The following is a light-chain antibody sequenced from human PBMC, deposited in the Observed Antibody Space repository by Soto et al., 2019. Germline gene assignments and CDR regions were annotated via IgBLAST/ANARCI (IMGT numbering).Light chain of an antibody. V-gene: IGLV1-40*01. J-gene: IGLJ2*01. CDR2: GNS. CDR3: QSYDSSLSAV. Sequence: QSALTQPPSVSGAPGQRVTISCTGSSSNIGAGYDVHWYPQLPGTAPKLLIYGNSNRPSGVPDRFSGSKSGTSASLAITGLQAEDEADYYCQSYDSSLSAVFGGGTKVTVL. CDR1: SSNIGAGYD.